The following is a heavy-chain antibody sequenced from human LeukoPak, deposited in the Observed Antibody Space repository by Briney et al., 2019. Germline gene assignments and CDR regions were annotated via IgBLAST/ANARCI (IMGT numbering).Heavy chain of an antibody. CDR3: ARDFFP. J-gene: IGHJ5*02. D-gene: IGHD3-3*01. Sequence: GPEWIGLIYTGGSTNYNPSLKSRVTISIDTSKNQFPLRLNSVTAADTAVYYCARDFFPWGQGTLVTVSS. CDR2: IYTGGST. V-gene: IGHV4-61*02.